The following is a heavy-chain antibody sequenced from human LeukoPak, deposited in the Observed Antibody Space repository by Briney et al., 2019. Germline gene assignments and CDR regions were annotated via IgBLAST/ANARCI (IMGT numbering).Heavy chain of an antibody. CDR1: GFTFSSYG. CDR2: IRYDGSNK. V-gene: IGHV3-30*02. J-gene: IGHJ4*02. D-gene: IGHD2-15*01. Sequence: GGSLRLSCAASGFTFSSYGMHWVRQAPGKGLEWVAFIRYDGSNKYHADSVKGRFTISRDNSKNTMYLQMNSLRAEDTAVYYCAKDSKGVVGYFDYWGQGTLVTVSS. CDR3: AKDSKGVVGYFDY.